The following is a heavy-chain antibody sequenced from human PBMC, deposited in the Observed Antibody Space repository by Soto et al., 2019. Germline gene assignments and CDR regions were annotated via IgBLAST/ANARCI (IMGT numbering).Heavy chain of an antibody. V-gene: IGHV4-34*01. CDR3: ARGRRYSYGKEVYFDY. Sequence: TSETLSLTYAVYGGSFSGYYWSWIRQPPGKGLEWIGEINHSGSTNYNPSLKSRVTISVDTSKNQFSLKLSSVTAADTAVYYCARGRRYSYGKEVYFDYWGQGTLVTVSS. J-gene: IGHJ4*02. CDR2: INHSGST. CDR1: GGSFSGYY. D-gene: IGHD5-18*01.